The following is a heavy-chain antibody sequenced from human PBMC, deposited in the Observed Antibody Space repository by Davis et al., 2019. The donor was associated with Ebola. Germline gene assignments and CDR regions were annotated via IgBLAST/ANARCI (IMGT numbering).Heavy chain of an antibody. CDR3: ARDRAVTTILVYYYYGMDV. V-gene: IGHV3-48*03. J-gene: IGHJ6*02. D-gene: IGHD4-11*01. Sequence: GESLKISCAASGFTFSSYEMNWVRQAPGKGLEWVSYISSSGSTIYYADSVKGRFTISRDNAKNSLYLQMNSLRAEDTAVYYRARDRAVTTILVYYYYGMDVWGQGTTVTVSS. CDR2: ISSSGSTI. CDR1: GFTFSSYE.